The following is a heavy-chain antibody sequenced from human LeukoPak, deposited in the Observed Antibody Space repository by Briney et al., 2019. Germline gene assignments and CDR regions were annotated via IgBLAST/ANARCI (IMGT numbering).Heavy chain of an antibody. CDR2: IFTTGGA. CDR1: GGSIGTYY. V-gene: IGHV4-4*07. CDR3: VRDGPSWGLL. Sequence: SETLSLTCTVSGGSIGTYYWSWIRQPAGKGLEWIGCIFTTGGANYNPSLKSRVTMSLDTSKNLFSLKLNSVTAADTAVYYCVRDGPSWGLLWGQGALVTVSS. D-gene: IGHD7-27*01. J-gene: IGHJ4*02.